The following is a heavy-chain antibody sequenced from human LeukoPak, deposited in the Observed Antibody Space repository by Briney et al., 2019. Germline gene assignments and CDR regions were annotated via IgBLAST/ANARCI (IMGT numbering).Heavy chain of an antibody. CDR3: ARDKKSSITGIYYYGMDV. D-gene: IGHD1-20*01. CDR1: GFTFNDYY. CDR2: ILSSGSFI. J-gene: IGHJ6*02. Sequence: GGSLRLSCAASGFTFNDYYMSWIRQAPGKGLEWISYILSSGSFIYSADSVKGRFTISRDNTNNSLYLQMNSLRAEDTAVYYCARDKKSSITGIYYYGMDVWGQGTTVTVSS. V-gene: IGHV3-11*01.